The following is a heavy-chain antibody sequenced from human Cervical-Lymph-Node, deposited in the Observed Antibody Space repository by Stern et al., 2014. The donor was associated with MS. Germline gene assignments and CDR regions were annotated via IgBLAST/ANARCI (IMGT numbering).Heavy chain of an antibody. CDR3: ARVDRSPLQYYFDY. J-gene: IGHJ4*02. CDR2: IIPIFGTA. V-gene: IGHV1-69*06. Sequence: VQLVESGAEVKKPGSSVKVSCKASGGTFSSYTISWVRQAPGQGLEWMGGIIPIFGTANYAQKFQGRVTITADKSTSTAYMELSSLRSEDTAVYFCARVDRSPLQYYFDYWGQGTLVTVSS. CDR1: GGTFSSYT. D-gene: IGHD4-11*01.